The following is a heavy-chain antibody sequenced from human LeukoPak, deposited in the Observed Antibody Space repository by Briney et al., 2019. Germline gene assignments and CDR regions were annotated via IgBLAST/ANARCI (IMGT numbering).Heavy chain of an antibody. J-gene: IGHJ4*02. D-gene: IGHD3-3*01. CDR2: INPNSGGT. Sequence: ASVKVSCKASGYTFTCYYMHWVRQAPGQGLEWMGWINPNSGGTNYAQKFQGRVTMTRDTSISTAYMELSRLRSADTAVYYCARDLFYDFWSGSYDYWGQGTLVTVSS. V-gene: IGHV1-2*02. CDR1: GYTFTCYY. CDR3: ARDLFYDFWSGSYDY.